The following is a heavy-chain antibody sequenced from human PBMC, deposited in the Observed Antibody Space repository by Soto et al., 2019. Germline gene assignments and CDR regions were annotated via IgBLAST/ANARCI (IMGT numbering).Heavy chain of an antibody. V-gene: IGHV3-13*01. CDR3: ARELHGGSYGMDV. J-gene: IGHJ6*01. CDR2: ITTAGDT. CDR1: GFTFSNYD. Sequence: EVQLVESGGGLVQPGGSLRLSCAASGFTFSNYDIHWVRQVTGKGLEWVSGITTAGDTYYPGSVKGRFTISREKAKNSSYLQMNSRSAGEPAVYYCARELHGGSYGMDVWGQGTTVTVSS.